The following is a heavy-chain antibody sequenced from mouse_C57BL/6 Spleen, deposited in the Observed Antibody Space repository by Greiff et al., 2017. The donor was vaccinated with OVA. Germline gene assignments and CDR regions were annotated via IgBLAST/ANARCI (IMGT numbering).Heavy chain of an antibody. J-gene: IGHJ1*03. D-gene: IGHD1-1*01. CDR3: ARHEDSYYYGSSYWYCDV. CDR2: FYPGSGSI. CDR1: GYTFTEYT. Sequence: VQLQQSGAELVKPGASVKLSCKASGYTFTEYTIHWVKQRSGQGLEWIGWFYPGSGSIKYNEKFKDKATLPADKSSSTVYMELSRLTSEDSAVYFCARHEDSYYYGSSYWYCDVWGTGTTVTVSS. V-gene: IGHV1-62-2*01.